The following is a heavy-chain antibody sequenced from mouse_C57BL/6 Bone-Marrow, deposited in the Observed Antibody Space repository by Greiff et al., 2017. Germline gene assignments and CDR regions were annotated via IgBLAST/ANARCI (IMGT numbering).Heavy chain of an antibody. CDR2: IDPANGNT. CDR1: GFTFKNNY. D-gene: IGHD2-4*01. Sequence: EVHLVESVAELVRPGASVKLSCTASGFTFKNNYMHWVKQRPEQGLEWIGRIDPANGNTKYAPKFQGKATITADTASNTAYLQLSSLTSEDAARSCYDYYYCDGAYWGKGTLVTVSA. V-gene: IGHV14-3*01. J-gene: IGHJ3*01. CDR3: DYYYCDGAY.